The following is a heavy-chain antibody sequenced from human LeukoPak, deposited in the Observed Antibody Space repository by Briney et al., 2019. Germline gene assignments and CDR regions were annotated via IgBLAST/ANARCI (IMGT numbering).Heavy chain of an antibody. CDR2: INRDGRST. CDR3: ARVYSGSWYGIDY. J-gene: IGHJ4*02. V-gene: IGHV3-74*01. D-gene: IGHD6-13*01. Sequence: GGSLRLSCAASGFTFSNYWMHWVRQAPGKGLVWVSRINRDGRSTNYADSVKGRFTISRDNAKNSLFLQMDSLRAEDTAVYYCARVYSGSWYGIDYWGQGTLVTVSS. CDR1: GFTFSNYW.